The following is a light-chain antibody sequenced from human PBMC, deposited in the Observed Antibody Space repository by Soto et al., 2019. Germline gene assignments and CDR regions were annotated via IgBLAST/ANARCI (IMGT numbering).Light chain of an antibody. CDR2: SNN. CDR1: TSSIGSNY. Sequence: QSVLTQPPSASGTPGQRVTVSCSGSTSSIGSNYVYWYQQLPGTAPKLLIYSNNQRPSGVPDRFSGSKSGTLASLAISGLRSEDEADYHCAAWDDSLSGLVFGGGTQLTVL. V-gene: IGLV1-47*01. CDR3: AAWDDSLSGLV. J-gene: IGLJ2*01.